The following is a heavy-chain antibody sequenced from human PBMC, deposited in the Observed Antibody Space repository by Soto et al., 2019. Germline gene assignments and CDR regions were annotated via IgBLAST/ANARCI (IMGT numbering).Heavy chain of an antibody. V-gene: IGHV3-74*03. CDR3: AKRLTTVTTVFDC. J-gene: IGHJ4*02. CDR2: IYSDGSGP. Sequence: GGSLRLSCAASGFTFSRFWMHWVRQAPGKGLVWVSRIYSDGSGPMYADSVKGRFTISRDNSKNMLYLQMNSLRAEDTAVYYCAKRLTTVTTVFDCWGQGTLVTVSS. CDR1: GFTFSRFW. D-gene: IGHD4-17*01.